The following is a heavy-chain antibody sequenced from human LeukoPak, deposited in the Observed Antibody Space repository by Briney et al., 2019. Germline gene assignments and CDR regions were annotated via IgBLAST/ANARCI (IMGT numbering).Heavy chain of an antibody. D-gene: IGHD6-13*01. J-gene: IGHJ5*02. V-gene: IGHV6-1*01. Sequence: SQTRSLTCAISGDSVSSNTAAWNWIRQSPSRGLEWLGRTYYRSKWYYDYAVAVNSRMTIYTDTSKNQFSLQLNSVTPEDTAVYYCARGGSGWSVSLFDPWGQGTLVTVSS. CDR1: GDSVSSNTAA. CDR3: ARGGSGWSVSLFDP. CDR2: TYYRSKWYY.